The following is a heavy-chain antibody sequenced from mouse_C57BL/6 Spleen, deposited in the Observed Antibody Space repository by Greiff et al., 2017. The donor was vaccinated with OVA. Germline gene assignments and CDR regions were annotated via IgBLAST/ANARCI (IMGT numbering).Heavy chain of an antibody. J-gene: IGHJ2*01. CDR3: ARDRGGHSYFDY. Sequence: DVMLVESGGGLVKPGGSLKLSCAASGFTFSSYAMSWVRQTPEKRLEWVATISDGGSYTYYPDNVKGRFTISRDNAKNNLYLQMSHLKSEDTAMYYCARDRGGHSYFDYWGQGTTLTVSS. V-gene: IGHV5-4*01. CDR2: ISDGGSYT. CDR1: GFTFSSYA. D-gene: IGHD3-1*01.